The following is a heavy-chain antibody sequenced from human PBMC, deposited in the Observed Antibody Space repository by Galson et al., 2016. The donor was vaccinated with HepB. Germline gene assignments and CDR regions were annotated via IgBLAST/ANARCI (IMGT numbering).Heavy chain of an antibody. D-gene: IGHD2-15*01. J-gene: IGHJ4*02. CDR3: ARGPPVIGFCSGGGCYSIDS. Sequence: SLRLSCAASGFTFSTYGMPRVRQGPGKGLEWVSVISYDGSHKYYADSVKGRFTISRVISKNTLYLQTNSLRAEDTAVYYCARGPPVIGFCSGGGCYSIDSWGQGTLVTVSS. CDR2: ISYDGSHK. CDR1: GFTFSTYG. V-gene: IGHV3-30*19.